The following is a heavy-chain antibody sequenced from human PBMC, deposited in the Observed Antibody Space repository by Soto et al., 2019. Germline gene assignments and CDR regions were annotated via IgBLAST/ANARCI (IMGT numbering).Heavy chain of an antibody. CDR3: AREYYELLTGYDTDY. J-gene: IGHJ4*02. V-gene: IGHV3-74*01. Sequence: EVQLVESGGDLVQRGGSLRLSCAASGFPFSTYWMHWVRQTPGKGLDWVARISGDGVTTYYADSVTGRFTVSRDNAKNTLYLQISGLRAEDTAVYYCAREYYELLTGYDTDYWGQGTLVSVSS. D-gene: IGHD3-9*01. CDR1: GFPFSTYW. CDR2: ISGDGVTT.